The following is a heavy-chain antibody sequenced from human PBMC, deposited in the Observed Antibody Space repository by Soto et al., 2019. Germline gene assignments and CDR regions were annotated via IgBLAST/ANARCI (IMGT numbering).Heavy chain of an antibody. D-gene: IGHD4-17*01. J-gene: IGHJ6*02. CDR3: ARDSYAPHV. CDR1: GFTFFSYA. CDR2: ISYDGSNK. V-gene: IGHV3-30-3*01. Sequence: GGSLRLSCAASGFTFFSYAMHWVRQAPGKGLEWVAVISYDGSNKYYADSVKGRFTISRDNAKNTVFLEMKNLRAEDTAVYYCARDSYAPHVWGQGTTVTVSS.